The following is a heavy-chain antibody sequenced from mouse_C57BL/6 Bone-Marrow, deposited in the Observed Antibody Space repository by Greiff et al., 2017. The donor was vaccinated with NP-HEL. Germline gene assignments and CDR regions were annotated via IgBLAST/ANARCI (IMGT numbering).Heavy chain of an antibody. CDR1: GYAFSSYW. CDR2: IYPGDGDT. CDR3: ARGHRAYSFEY. J-gene: IGHJ2*01. V-gene: IGHV1-80*01. D-gene: IGHD3-1*01. Sequence: QVQLQQSGAELVKPGASVKISCKASGYAFSSYWMNWVKQRPGKGLEWIGQIYPGDGDTNYNGKFKGKATLTADKSSSTAYMQLSSLTSEDSAVYFCARGHRAYSFEYWGQGTTLTVSS.